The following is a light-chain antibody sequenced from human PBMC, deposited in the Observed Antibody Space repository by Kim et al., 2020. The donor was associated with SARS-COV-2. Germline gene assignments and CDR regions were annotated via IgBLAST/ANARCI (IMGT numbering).Light chain of an antibody. Sequence: DIVMTQSPLSLPVTPGEPASISCRSSQSLLHSNGYNYLDWYLQKPGQSPQLLIYLGSNRAAGVPDRFSGSGSGTDFTLKIRRVEAKDVGVYYCMQAIQTPITFGQGTRRGIK. CDR1: QSLLHSNGYNY. J-gene: IGKJ5*01. CDR3: MQAIQTPIT. CDR2: LGS. V-gene: IGKV2-28*01.